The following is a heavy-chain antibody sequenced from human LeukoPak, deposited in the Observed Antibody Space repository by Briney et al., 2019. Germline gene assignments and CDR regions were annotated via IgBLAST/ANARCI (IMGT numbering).Heavy chain of an antibody. J-gene: IGHJ4*02. CDR3: ARVPYSSGWFFDY. Sequence: PGGSLRLSCAASGFTFSNYNMNWVRQAPGKGLEWLSYISSSSSSIYYADSVKGRFTISRDNVKNSLYLHMNSLRAEDTAVYYCARVPYSSGWFFDYWGQGTQVTVSS. CDR1: GFTFSNYN. V-gene: IGHV3-48*04. CDR2: ISSSSSSI. D-gene: IGHD6-19*01.